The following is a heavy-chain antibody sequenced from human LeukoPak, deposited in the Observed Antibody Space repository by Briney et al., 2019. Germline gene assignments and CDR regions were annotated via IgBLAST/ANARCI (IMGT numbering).Heavy chain of an antibody. J-gene: IGHJ4*02. Sequence: SQTLSLTCAISGDSVSANGAAWNWIRQSPSRGLEWLGRTYYRSKWYNDYAVSVKSRITINPDTSKNQFSLKLSSVTAADTAVYYCARGRFPSITMIVVVTRPYFDYWGQGTLVTVSS. V-gene: IGHV6-1*01. CDR2: TYYRSKWYN. D-gene: IGHD3-22*01. CDR1: GDSVSANGAA. CDR3: ARGRFPSITMIVVVTRPYFDY.